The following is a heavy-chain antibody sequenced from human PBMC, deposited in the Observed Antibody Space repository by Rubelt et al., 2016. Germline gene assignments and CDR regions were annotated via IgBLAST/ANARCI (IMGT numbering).Heavy chain of an antibody. CDR2: GGT. J-gene: IGHJ5*02. CDR3: ARGVGSSWSNWFDP. D-gene: IGHD6-13*01. Sequence: GGTNYNPSLKSRVTISVDTSKNQFSLKLSSVTAADTAVYYCARGVGSSWSNWFDPWGQGTLVTVSS. V-gene: IGHV4-59*12.